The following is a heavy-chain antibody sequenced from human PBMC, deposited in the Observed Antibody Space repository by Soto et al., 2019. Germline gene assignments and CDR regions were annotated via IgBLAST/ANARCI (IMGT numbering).Heavy chain of an antibody. Sequence: GGSLRLSCAASGFTFSSYSMNWVRQAPGKGLEWVSSISSSSSYIYYADSVKGRFTISRDNAKNSLYLQMNSLRAEDTAVYYCARDTVTTKYYFYYWGQGTLVTVSS. CDR1: GFTFSSYS. J-gene: IGHJ4*02. V-gene: IGHV3-21*01. D-gene: IGHD4-17*01. CDR2: ISSSSSYI. CDR3: ARDTVTTKYYFYY.